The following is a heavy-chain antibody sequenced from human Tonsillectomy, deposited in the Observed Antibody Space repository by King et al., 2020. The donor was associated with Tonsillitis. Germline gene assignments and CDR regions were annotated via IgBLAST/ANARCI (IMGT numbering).Heavy chain of an antibody. CDR3: ARLYHYDSSGYHRNNWFDP. V-gene: IGHV4-59*01. CDR2: IYYSGRT. Sequence: QLQESVPGLVKPSETLSLTCTVSGGSIRRYYWSWIRQPPGKGLEWIGNIYYSGRTNYQHSLKSRVLMSVDTPSNQLSLNLRSVAAADTAVYYCARLYHYDSSGYHRNNWFDPWGQGTLVTVSP. J-gene: IGHJ5*02. CDR1: GGSIRRYY. D-gene: IGHD3-22*01.